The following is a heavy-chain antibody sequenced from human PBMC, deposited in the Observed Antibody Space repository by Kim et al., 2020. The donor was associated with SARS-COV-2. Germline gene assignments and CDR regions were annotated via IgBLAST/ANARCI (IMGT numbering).Heavy chain of an antibody. D-gene: IGHD3-10*01. CDR1: GFTFSSYG. CDR2: ISYDGSNK. J-gene: IGHJ6*02. Sequence: GGSLRLSCAASGFTFSSYGMHWVRQAPGKGLEWVAVISYDGSNKYYADSVKGRFTISRDNSKNPLYLQMNSLRAEDTAVYYCARGGRGTMVRGVISDYGMDVWGQGTTVTVSS. CDR3: ARGGRGTMVRGVISDYGMDV. V-gene: IGHV3-33*05.